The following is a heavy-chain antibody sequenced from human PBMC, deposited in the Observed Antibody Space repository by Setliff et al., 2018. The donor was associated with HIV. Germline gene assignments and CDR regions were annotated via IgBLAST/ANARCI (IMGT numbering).Heavy chain of an antibody. J-gene: IGHJ3*02. D-gene: IGHD5-12*01. Sequence: SETLSLTCTVYGGSFSGYYWGWLRQSPGKGLEWIGSMFHSGNTYYNPSLESRVSMSVDTSTNQVSLQLSSVTAADTAVYYCARGKSGSYDAYDMWGQGTMVTVSS. V-gene: IGHV4-38-2*02. CDR2: MFHSGNT. CDR1: GGSFSGYY. CDR3: ARGKSGSYDAYDM.